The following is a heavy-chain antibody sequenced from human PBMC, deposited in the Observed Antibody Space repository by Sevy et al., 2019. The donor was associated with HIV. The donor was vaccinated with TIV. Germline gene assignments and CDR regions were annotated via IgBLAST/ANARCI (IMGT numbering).Heavy chain of an antibody. V-gene: IGHV3-7*01. Sequence: GGSLRLSCAASGFSLNSFWMNWVRQTPGKGVEWVANINQNGSVTYYVDSVKGRFTISRDNSRNLLYLQMTSLRVEDTALYYCVRAVATNGSFWGQGTLVTVSS. J-gene: IGHJ4*02. CDR2: INQNGSVT. CDR1: GFSLNSFW. CDR3: VRAVATNGSF. D-gene: IGHD2-15*01.